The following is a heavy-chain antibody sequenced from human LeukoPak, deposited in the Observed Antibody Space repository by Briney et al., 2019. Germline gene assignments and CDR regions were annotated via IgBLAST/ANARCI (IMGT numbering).Heavy chain of an antibody. J-gene: IGHJ4*02. V-gene: IGHV1-69*13. CDR1: GVTISSYA. D-gene: IGHD6-19*01. CDR2: IIPILVTA. Sequence: GASVKVSCKASGVTISSYAISSVRQATGQGLEWMGGIIPILVTAKYAQTFPCRATITADPSTSTAYMQLSSLRSEDTAVYYCASSPRDRAVAGKDYWGQGTLVTVSS. CDR3: ASSPRDRAVAGKDY.